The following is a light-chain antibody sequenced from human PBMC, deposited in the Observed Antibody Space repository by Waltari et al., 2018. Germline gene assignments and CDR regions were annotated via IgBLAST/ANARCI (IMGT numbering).Light chain of an antibody. CDR3: QQYGSSPYMYT. J-gene: IGKJ2*01. CDR2: GAS. CDR1: QSVSSSY. V-gene: IGKV3-20*01. Sequence: EIVLTQSPGTLSLSPGDRATLSCRASQSVSSSYLAWYQQKPGQAPRLLIYGASSRATGIPDRFSGSGSGTDFTLTISRLEPEDFAVYYCQQYGSSPYMYTFGQGTKLEIK.